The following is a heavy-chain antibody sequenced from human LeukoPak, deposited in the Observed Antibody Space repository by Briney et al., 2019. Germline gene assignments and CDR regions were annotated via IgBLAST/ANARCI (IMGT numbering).Heavy chain of an antibody. Sequence: GASVKVSCKASGYTFTSYGISWVRQAPGQGLEWMGWISTYNGNTNYAQKLQGRVTMTTDTSTSTAYMELRSLRSDDTAVYYCARGSYYGDYEGDNWFDPWGQGTLVTVSS. D-gene: IGHD4-17*01. CDR1: GYTFTSYG. CDR2: ISTYNGNT. J-gene: IGHJ5*02. CDR3: ARGSYYGDYEGDNWFDP. V-gene: IGHV1-18*01.